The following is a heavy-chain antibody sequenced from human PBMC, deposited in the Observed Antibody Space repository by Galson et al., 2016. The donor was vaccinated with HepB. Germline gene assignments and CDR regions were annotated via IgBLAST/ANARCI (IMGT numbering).Heavy chain of an antibody. J-gene: IGHJ3*01. Sequence: SLRLSCAASGFTLSSYAVNWVRQAPGRGLERVSSIIASGASTYYADSVKGRFTVSRDNSQNTVFLQMNSLRVDDTAIYYCAREFKTGGLWGQGTVVTVSS. CDR1: GFTLSSYA. CDR2: IIASGAST. CDR3: AREFKTGGL. V-gene: IGHV3-23*01. D-gene: IGHD1-14*01.